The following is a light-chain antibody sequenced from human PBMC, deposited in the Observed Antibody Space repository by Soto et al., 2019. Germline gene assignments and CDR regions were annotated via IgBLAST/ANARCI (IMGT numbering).Light chain of an antibody. V-gene: IGKV1-39*01. CDR2: KAS. CDR3: QQRSNWPPFT. J-gene: IGKJ5*01. Sequence: IQMTQSPSSLSASVGDRVSIACLASQIIGTFLNWYQQKPGEAPNLLIHKASTLESGVPSRFSGSGSGTDFTLIISSLEPEDFAVYYCQQRSNWPPFTFGQGTRLEIK. CDR1: QIIGTF.